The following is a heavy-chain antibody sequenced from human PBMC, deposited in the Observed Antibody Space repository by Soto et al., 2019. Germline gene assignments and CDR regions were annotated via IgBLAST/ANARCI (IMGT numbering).Heavy chain of an antibody. Sequence: SLRLSCAASGFTFSSYSMNWVRQAPGKGLEWVSSISSSSSYIYYADSVKGRFTISRDNAKNSLYLQMNSLRAEDTAVYYCARRLGGGRTTVLRSYYYYGMDVWGQGTTVTVSS. D-gene: IGHD4-4*01. V-gene: IGHV3-21*01. J-gene: IGHJ6*02. CDR2: ISSSSSYI. CDR1: GFTFSSYS. CDR3: ARRLGGGRTTVLRSYYYYGMDV.